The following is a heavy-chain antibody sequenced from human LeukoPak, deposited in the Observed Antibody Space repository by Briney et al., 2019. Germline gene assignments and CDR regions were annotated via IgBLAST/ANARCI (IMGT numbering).Heavy chain of an antibody. CDR3: AAANRDAFDI. V-gene: IGHV4-39*01. CDR1: GGSISSSSYY. J-gene: IGHJ3*02. CDR2: IYYSGST. Sequence: SGTLSLTCAVSGGSISSSSYYWGWIRQPPGKGLEWIGSIYYSGSTYYNPSLKSRVTISVDTSKNQFSLKLSSVTAADTAVYYCAAANRDAFDIWGQGTMVTVSS. D-gene: IGHD6-25*01.